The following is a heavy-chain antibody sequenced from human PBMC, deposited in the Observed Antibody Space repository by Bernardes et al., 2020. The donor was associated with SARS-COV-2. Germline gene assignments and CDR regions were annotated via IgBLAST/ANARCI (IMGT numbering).Heavy chain of an antibody. D-gene: IGHD2-2*01. J-gene: IGHJ4*02. CDR3: ARRLTYADGFDY. CDR2: INLSDSDT. CDR1: GYSSNTSW. Sequence: GESLKISCKGSGYSSNTSWIAWVRQMPGKGLEWMGIINLSDSDTRYSPSFQGQATISADRSTTTAYLQWSSLKASDTAMYYCARRLTYADGFDYWGQGTLVTVSS. V-gene: IGHV5-51*01.